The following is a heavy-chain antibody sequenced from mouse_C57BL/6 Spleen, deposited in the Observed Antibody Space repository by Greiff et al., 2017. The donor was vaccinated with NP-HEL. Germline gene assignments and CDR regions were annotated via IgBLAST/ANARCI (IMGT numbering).Heavy chain of an antibody. CDR2: IYPSDSET. J-gene: IGHJ4*01. CDR3: ARRDSTVVGDYAMDY. D-gene: IGHD1-1*01. Sequence: QVQLQQPGAELVRPGSSVKLSCKASGYTFTSYWMDWVKQRPGQGLEWIGNIYPSDSETHYNQKFKDKATLTGDKSASTAYMQLSSLTSEDSAVYYCARRDSTVVGDYAMDYWGQGTSVTVSS. CDR1: GYTFTSYW. V-gene: IGHV1-61*01.